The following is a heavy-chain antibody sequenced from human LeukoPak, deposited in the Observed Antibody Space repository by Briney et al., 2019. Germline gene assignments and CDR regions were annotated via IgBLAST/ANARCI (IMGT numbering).Heavy chain of an antibody. CDR3: ARGSKNSYYYYGMDV. V-gene: IGHV4-34*01. Sequence: SETLSFTRAVYGGSFSGYYWSWIRQPPEKGLECIGEINHSGSTNYNPSLKSRVTISVDTSKNQFSLKLSSVTAADTAVYYCARGSKNSYYYYGMDVWGKGTTVTVSS. D-gene: IGHD2/OR15-2a*01. CDR1: GGSFSGYY. J-gene: IGHJ6*04. CDR2: INHSGST.